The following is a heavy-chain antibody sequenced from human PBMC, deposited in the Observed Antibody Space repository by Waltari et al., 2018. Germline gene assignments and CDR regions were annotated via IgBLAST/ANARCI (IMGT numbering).Heavy chain of an antibody. V-gene: IGHV3-53*01. CDR2: IYNDGTK. D-gene: IGHD2-21*02. CDR1: GFLLTTNH. J-gene: IGHJ4*02. CDR3: ATDGDGDCSLCLAQ. Sequence: EVQLVESGGGVIQPGGSLILSCSDSGFLLTTNHMSWVRQAPGKGLEWVSVIYNDGTKLYADSVKDRFTVSRDNSKNMVHLQMDSLRAEDTAVYYCATDGDGDCSLCLAQWGQGTLVTVSS.